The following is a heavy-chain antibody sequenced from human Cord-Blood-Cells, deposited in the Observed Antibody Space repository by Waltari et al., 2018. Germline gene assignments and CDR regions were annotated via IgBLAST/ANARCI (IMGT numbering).Heavy chain of an antibody. CDR2: ISYDGSNK. J-gene: IGHJ4*02. CDR1: GFTFSSYA. Sequence: QVQLVESGGGVVQPGRSLRLSCAASGFTFSSYAMPWVRQDPGKGLEWVAVISYDGSNKYYADSVKGRFTISRDNSKNTLYLQMNSLRAEDTAVYYCVREGATGGFDYWGQGTLVTVSS. D-gene: IGHD1-26*01. V-gene: IGHV3-30-3*01. CDR3: VREGATGGFDY.